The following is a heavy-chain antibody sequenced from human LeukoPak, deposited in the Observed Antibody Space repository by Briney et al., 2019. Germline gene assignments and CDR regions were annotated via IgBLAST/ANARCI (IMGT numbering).Heavy chain of an antibody. CDR3: ARSGPRYCSGGSCPEGDY. CDR2: ISAYNGNT. D-gene: IGHD2-15*01. J-gene: IGHJ4*02. Sequence: SVKVSCKASGYTFTSYGISWVRQAPGQGLEWMGWISAYNGNTNYAQKLQGRVTMTTDTSTSTAYMELRSLRSDDTAVYYCARSGPRYCSGGSCPEGDYWGQGTLVTVSS. V-gene: IGHV1-18*01. CDR1: GYTFTSYG.